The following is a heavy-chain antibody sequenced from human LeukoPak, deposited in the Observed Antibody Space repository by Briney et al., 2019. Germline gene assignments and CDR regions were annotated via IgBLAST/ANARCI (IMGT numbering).Heavy chain of an antibody. CDR2: IYLGDSDT. Sequence: GESLKISCKGSGYSFTSYWIGWVRQMPGKGLEWMGIIYLGDSDTRYSPSFQGQVTISADKSISTAYLQWSSLKASDTAMYYCARRPGYCSGGSCYSSNWFDPWGQGTLVTVSS. D-gene: IGHD2-15*01. J-gene: IGHJ5*02. CDR3: ARRPGYCSGGSCYSSNWFDP. CDR1: GYSFTSYW. V-gene: IGHV5-51*01.